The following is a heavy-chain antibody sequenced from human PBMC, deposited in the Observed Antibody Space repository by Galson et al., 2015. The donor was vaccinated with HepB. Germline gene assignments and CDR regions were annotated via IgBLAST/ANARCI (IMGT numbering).Heavy chain of an antibody. J-gene: IGHJ4*02. CDR2: ISGSGGTT. CDR1: GFTFTIHA. V-gene: IGHV3-23*01. Sequence: SLRLSCAASGFTFTIHAITWVRQAPGMGLDWVSSISGSGGTTYYADSVKGRFTISRDNSKNTVYLQMNSLRAEDSAFYYCAKGGFTKGFDYWGQGTLVTVSS. CDR3: AKGGFTKGFDY. D-gene: IGHD2-8*01.